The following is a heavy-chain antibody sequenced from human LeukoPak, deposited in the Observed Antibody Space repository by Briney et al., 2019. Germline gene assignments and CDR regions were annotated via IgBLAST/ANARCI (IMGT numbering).Heavy chain of an antibody. V-gene: IGHV3-53*01. CDR1: GFTFSSYW. Sequence: GGSLRLSCAASGFTFSSYWMSWVRQAPGKGLEWVSVIYSGGSTYYADSVKGRFTISRDNSKNTLYLQMNSLRAEDTAVYYCARDGGSYYFDYWGQGTLVTVSS. J-gene: IGHJ4*02. D-gene: IGHD1-26*01. CDR2: IYSGGST. CDR3: ARDGGSYYFDY.